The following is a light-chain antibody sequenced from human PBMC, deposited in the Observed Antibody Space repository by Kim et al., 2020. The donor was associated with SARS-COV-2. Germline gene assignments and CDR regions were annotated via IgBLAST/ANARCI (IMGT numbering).Light chain of an antibody. V-gene: IGKV3-15*01. CDR3: HQYDKWPLT. CDR1: QSVSST. J-gene: IGKJ5*01. Sequence: MSPGESAALSCRASQSVSSTLAWYQQKPGQAPRLLIYGASTRATGIPARFSGSGSGTEFTLTISSLQSEDFAVYYCHQYDKWPLTFGQGTRLEIK. CDR2: GAS.